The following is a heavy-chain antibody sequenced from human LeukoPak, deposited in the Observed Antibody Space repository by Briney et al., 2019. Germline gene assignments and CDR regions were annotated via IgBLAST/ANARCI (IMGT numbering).Heavy chain of an antibody. CDR3: AKDPVNHCASSVCYGLQS. V-gene: IGHV3-30*02. Sequence: GGSLRLSCATSGFTFSTYGIHWVRQAPGKGLEWLSFTRYDDREYYADSVKGRFAISRDNSKNTLFLQMHSLRSEDTAVYYCAKDPVNHCASSVCYGLQSWGQGTLVIVSS. D-gene: IGHD3-22*01. J-gene: IGHJ5*02. CDR1: GFTFSTYG. CDR2: TRYDDRE.